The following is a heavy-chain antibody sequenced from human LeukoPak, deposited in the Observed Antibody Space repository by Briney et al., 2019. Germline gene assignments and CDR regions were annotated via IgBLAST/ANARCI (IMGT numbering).Heavy chain of an antibody. Sequence: SETLSLTCTVSGYSISSGYYWGWIRQPPGKGLEWIGSIYHSGSTYYNPSLKSRVTISVDTSKNQFSLKLSSVTAADTAVYYCARVFISPIADTIDAFDIWGQGTMVTVSS. D-gene: IGHD3-3*01. V-gene: IGHV4-38-2*02. J-gene: IGHJ3*02. CDR1: GYSISSGYY. CDR2: IYHSGST. CDR3: ARVFISPIADTIDAFDI.